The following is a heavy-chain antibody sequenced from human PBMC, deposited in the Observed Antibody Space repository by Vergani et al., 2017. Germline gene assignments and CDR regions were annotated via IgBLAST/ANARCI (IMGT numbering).Heavy chain of an antibody. D-gene: IGHD6-13*01. J-gene: IGHJ4*02. V-gene: IGHV4-39*01. Sequence: QLQLQESGPGLVKPSETLSLTCTVSGGSIISSSYYWGWIRQPPGKGLEWIGSINYSGSTYNNPSLKSRVTISVDTSKNQFSLKLSSVTAADTAVYYCARADSSSWGSYFDYWGQGTLVTVSS. CDR3: ARADSSSWGSYFDY. CDR2: INYSGST. CDR1: GGSIISSSYY.